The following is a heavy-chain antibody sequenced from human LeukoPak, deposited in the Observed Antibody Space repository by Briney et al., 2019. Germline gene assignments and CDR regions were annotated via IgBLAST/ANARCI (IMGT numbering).Heavy chain of an antibody. CDR3: ARDGAYYGSGSANWFDP. Sequence: ASVKVSCKASGGTFSSYAISWVRQAPGQGLEWMGGIIPIFGTANYAQKFQGRVTITADESTSTAYMELSSLRSEDTAVYYCARDGAYYGSGSANWFDPWGQGTLVTVSS. D-gene: IGHD3-10*01. V-gene: IGHV1-69*13. CDR1: GGTFSSYA. CDR2: IIPIFGTA. J-gene: IGHJ5*02.